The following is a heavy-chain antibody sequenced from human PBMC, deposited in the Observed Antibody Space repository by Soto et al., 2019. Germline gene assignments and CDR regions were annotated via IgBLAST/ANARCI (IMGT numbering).Heavy chain of an antibody. D-gene: IGHD4-17*01. CDR1: GGSISSGDYY. Sequence: SETLSLTCTVSGGSISSGDYYWSWIRQPPGKGLEWIGYIYYSGSTYYNPSLKSRVTISVDTSKNQFSLKLSSVTAADTAVYYCARDSSEWESGDYGLDYWGQGTLVTVSS. V-gene: IGHV4-30-4*01. CDR3: ARDSSEWESGDYGLDY. J-gene: IGHJ4*02. CDR2: IYYSGST.